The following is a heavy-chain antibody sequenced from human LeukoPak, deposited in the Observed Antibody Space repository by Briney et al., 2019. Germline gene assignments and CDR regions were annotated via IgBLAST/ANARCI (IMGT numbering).Heavy chain of an antibody. CDR3: ARASYSYDINGWVPFDY. CDR2: IYYSGST. Sequence: SETLSLTCTVSGGSISSYYWSWIRQPPGKGLEWIGNIYYSGSTNYNPSLKSRVTISVDTSKNQFSLRLSSVTAADTAVYYCARASYSYDINGWVPFDYWGQGTLVTVSS. J-gene: IGHJ4*02. CDR1: GGSISSYY. V-gene: IGHV4-59*08. D-gene: IGHD3-22*01.